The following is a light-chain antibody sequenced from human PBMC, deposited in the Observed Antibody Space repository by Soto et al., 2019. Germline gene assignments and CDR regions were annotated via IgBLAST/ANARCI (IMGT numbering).Light chain of an antibody. CDR3: QQYNVYPWT. CDR2: EAS. Sequence: DIQMTQSPSTLSASVGDRVTITCRASXXSKNWLAWHQQKPGKAPKVLIYEASSLESGVPSRFSGSGSGTEFTLTISSLQPDDFATYYCQQYNVYPWTFGQGTQVEVK. J-gene: IGKJ1*01. CDR1: XXSKNW. V-gene: IGKV1-5*01.